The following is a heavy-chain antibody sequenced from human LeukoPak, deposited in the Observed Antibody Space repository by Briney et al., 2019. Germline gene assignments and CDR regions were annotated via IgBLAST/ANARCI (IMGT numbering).Heavy chain of an antibody. V-gene: IGHV3-53*05. CDR1: GFTVSSNY. J-gene: IGHJ4*02. D-gene: IGHD6-13*01. CDR3: AKLLSSSFFDY. CDR2: IYSGGST. Sequence: GGSLRLSCAASGFTVSSNYMSWVRQAPGKGLEWVSVIYSGGSTYYADSVKGRFTISRDNSKNTLYLQMNSLRAEDTAVYYCAKLLSSSFFDYWGQGTLVTVSS.